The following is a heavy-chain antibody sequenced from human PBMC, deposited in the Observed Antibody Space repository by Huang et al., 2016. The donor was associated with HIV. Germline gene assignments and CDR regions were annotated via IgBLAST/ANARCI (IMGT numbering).Heavy chain of an antibody. J-gene: IGHJ4*02. CDR1: GYSFTGHF. Sequence: QVQLVQSGAEVKRPGASVKVSCTASGYSFTGHFIHWVRQAPGQGLDVRGRIDPTSGAIKWATRFQGRVSMTRDKSIGTAYMERSGLRSDDTAVFFCAREAWASGVAHYFDYWGPGTLVTVSS. CDR2: IDPTSGAI. V-gene: IGHV1-2*06. D-gene: IGHD3-10*01. CDR3: AREAWASGVAHYFDY.